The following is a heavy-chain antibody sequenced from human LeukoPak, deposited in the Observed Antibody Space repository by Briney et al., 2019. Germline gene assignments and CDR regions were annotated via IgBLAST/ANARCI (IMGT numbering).Heavy chain of an antibody. CDR3: ARGRGYDPVVFYFDS. CDR1: GAFITSSPYF. V-gene: IGHV4-39*07. J-gene: IGHJ4*02. CDR2: IFYSGTT. Sequence: SETLSLTCSVSGAFITSSPYFWGWIRQTPGKGLEWVGSIFYSGTTYYNPSLTSRVTISEDSSKNQFCLRLHSLTAADTAIYYCARGRGYDPVVFYFDSWGQGTAVIVSS. D-gene: IGHD2-15*01.